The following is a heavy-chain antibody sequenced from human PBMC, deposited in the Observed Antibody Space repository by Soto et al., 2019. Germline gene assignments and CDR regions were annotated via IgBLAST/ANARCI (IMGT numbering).Heavy chain of an antibody. V-gene: IGHV1-18*01. J-gene: IGHJ4*02. CDR2: INAYNGNT. Sequence: ASVKVSCKASGYTFTSYGISWVRQAPGQGLEWMGWINAYNGNTNYAQKLQGRVTITTDTSTSTAYMELSRLRSEDTAVYYCARSRVRGGYYFDYWGQGALVTVSS. CDR1: GYTFTSYG. CDR3: ARSRVRGGYYFDY. D-gene: IGHD3-16*01.